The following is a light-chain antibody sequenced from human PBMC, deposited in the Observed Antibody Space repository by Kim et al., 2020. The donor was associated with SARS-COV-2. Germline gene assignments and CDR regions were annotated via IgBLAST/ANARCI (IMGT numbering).Light chain of an antibody. CDR3: SSYAGSNHLV. V-gene: IGLV2-8*01. CDR2: EVT. J-gene: IGLJ2*01. Sequence: QSALTQPPSASGSPGQSVTISCTGTSSDVGGYNYVSWYQQHPGKAPKLMIYEVTKRPSGVPDRFSGSKSGNTASLTVSGLQTEDEAHYYCSSYAGSNHLVFGGGTQLTVL. CDR1: SSDVGGYNY.